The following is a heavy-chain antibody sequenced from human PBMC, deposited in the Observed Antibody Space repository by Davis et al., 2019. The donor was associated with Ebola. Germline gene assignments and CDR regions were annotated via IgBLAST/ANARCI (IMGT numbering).Heavy chain of an antibody. D-gene: IGHD3-22*01. CDR2: IIPVSGIP. J-gene: IGHJ4*02. V-gene: IGHV1-69*13. CDR3: ARDRYSDGSGYFFEQGH. CDR1: GGTFSSYG. Sequence: SVKVSCKASGGTFSSYGISWVRQAPGQGPDWMGGIIPVSGIPNYAQKFQGRVTLTADESTSTAYMELSSLRSEDTAVYYCARDRYSDGSGYFFEQGHWGQGTLVTVSS.